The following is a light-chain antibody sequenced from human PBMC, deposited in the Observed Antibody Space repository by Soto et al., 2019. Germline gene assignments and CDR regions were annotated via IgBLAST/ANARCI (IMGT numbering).Light chain of an antibody. V-gene: IGKV1-17*01. Sequence: DIQITHSPSSLSASVVDRVTITFLASQGIRNDLGWYQQKPGKAPKRLIYAASSLQSGVPSRFSGSGSGTEFTLTISSLQPEDFALYYCHKRQSWPRKFGQGTKVDIK. CDR3: HKRQSWPRK. J-gene: IGKJ1*01. CDR1: QGIRND. CDR2: AAS.